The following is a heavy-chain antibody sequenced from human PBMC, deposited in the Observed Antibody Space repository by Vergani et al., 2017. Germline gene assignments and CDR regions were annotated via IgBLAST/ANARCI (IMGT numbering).Heavy chain of an antibody. D-gene: IGHD4-17*01. V-gene: IGHV4-59*01. CDR1: GGSISSYY. CDR3: ARGDYGGSKRDAGDV. J-gene: IGHJ3*01. CDR2: IYYSGST. Sequence: QVQLQESGPGLVKPSETLSLTCTVSGGSISSYYWSWIRQPPGKGLEWIGYIYYSGSTNYSPSLKSRVTISLDTSKSQFSLRLTSVTAAETAVYYCARGDYGGSKRDAGDVGSQGTVVTVSS.